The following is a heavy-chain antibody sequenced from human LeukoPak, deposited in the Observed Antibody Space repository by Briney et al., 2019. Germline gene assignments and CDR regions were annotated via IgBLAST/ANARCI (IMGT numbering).Heavy chain of an antibody. J-gene: IGHJ6*02. Sequence: SETLSLTCTVSGGSISSYYWNWVRQPPGKELEWIGYIYYSESTNYNPSLKSRVTISVDTSKKQFFLKLNSVTAADTAVYYCARAGYYGSGSSRYGMDVWGQGTTVTVSS. V-gene: IGHV4-59*01. CDR2: IYYSEST. CDR3: ARAGYYGSGSSRYGMDV. CDR1: GGSISSYY. D-gene: IGHD3-10*01.